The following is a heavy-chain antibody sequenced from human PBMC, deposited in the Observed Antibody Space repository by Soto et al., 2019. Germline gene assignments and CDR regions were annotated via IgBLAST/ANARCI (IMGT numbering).Heavy chain of an antibody. CDR2: INGDGTDT. Sequence: LRLSCAASGFTFSMYWMHWVRQAPGKGLLWVSRINGDGTDTTYADSVKGRFTISRDNAKNTVYLQMNGLRAEDTAVYYCAREVGRGSGSYYLDYWGQEILVTVSS. J-gene: IGHJ4*02. CDR1: GFTFSMYW. V-gene: IGHV3-74*03. D-gene: IGHD3-16*01. CDR3: AREVGRGSGSYYLDY.